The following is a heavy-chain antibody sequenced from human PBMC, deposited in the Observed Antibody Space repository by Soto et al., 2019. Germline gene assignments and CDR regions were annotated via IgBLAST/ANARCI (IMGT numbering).Heavy chain of an antibody. CDR3: ARDGLAYCGGDCYSDY. CDR1: GFTFSSYG. D-gene: IGHD2-21*02. Sequence: GGSLRLSCAASGFTFSSYGMHWVRQAPGKGLEWVAVIWYDGSNKYYADSVKGRFTISRDNSKNTLYLQMNSLRAEDTAVYYCARDGLAYCGGDCYSDYWGQGTLVTVSS. V-gene: IGHV3-33*01. J-gene: IGHJ4*02. CDR2: IWYDGSNK.